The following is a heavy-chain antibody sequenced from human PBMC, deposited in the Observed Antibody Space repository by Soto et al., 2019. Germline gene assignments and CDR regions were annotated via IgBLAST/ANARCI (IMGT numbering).Heavy chain of an antibody. Sequence: PGGSLRLSCAASGFTFSSYGMHWVRQAPGKGLEWVAVISYDGSNKYYADSVKGRFTISRDNSKNTLYLQMNSLRAEDTAVYYCANLFSGSSSWYTYYYYGMDVWGQGTTVTVSS. CDR1: GFTFSSYG. V-gene: IGHV3-30*18. J-gene: IGHJ6*02. D-gene: IGHD6-13*01. CDR3: ANLFSGSSSWYTYYYYGMDV. CDR2: ISYDGSNK.